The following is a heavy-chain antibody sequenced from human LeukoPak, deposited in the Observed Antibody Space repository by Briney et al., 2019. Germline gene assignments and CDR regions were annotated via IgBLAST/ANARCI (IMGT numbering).Heavy chain of an antibody. J-gene: IGHJ4*02. Sequence: SETLSLTCAVYGGSFSGYYWSWIRQPPGKGLEWIGEINHSGSTSYNPSLKGRVTISVDTSKNQFSLKLSSVTAADTAVYYCARITTPQWVDYWGQGTLVTVSS. CDR3: ARITTPQWVDY. D-gene: IGHD1-26*01. V-gene: IGHV4-34*01. CDR2: INHSGST. CDR1: GGSFSGYY.